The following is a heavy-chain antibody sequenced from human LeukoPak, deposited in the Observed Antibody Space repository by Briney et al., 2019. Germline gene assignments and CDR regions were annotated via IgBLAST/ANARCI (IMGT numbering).Heavy chain of an antibody. CDR1: GFTFSDYY. V-gene: IGHV3-11*01. CDR2: ISSSGSTR. J-gene: IGHJ4*02. CDR3: AKKSGSGIYYSPPAPFDF. Sequence: GGSLRLSCAASGFTFSDYYMSWIRQAARQGLEGVSYISSSGSTRYYADSVKRQFTISRDKAKNSLYLQMNRLRAEDTAVYYCAKKSGSGIYYSPPAPFDFRGQGTLVTVSS. D-gene: IGHD3-10*01.